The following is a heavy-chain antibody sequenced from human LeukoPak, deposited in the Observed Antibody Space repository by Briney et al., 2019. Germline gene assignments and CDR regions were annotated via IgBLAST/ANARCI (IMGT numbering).Heavy chain of an antibody. J-gene: IGHJ4*02. CDR1: GFTFSSYA. Sequence: GGSLRLSCAAPGFTFSSYAMHWVRQAPGKGLEWVAVISYDGSNKYYADSVKGRFTISRDNSKNTLYLQMNSLRADDTAVYYCARAGSYRFDYWGQGTVVTVAS. D-gene: IGHD3-16*02. CDR3: ARAGSYRFDY. CDR2: ISYDGSNK. V-gene: IGHV3-30*04.